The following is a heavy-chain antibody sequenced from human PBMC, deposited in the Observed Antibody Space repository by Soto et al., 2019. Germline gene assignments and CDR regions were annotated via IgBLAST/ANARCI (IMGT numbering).Heavy chain of an antibody. J-gene: IGHJ6*02. CDR2: ISYDGGDK. CDR3: ARRAWDSYYAIDV. V-gene: IGHV3-30*09. CDR1: GFKYTDFA. D-gene: IGHD3-22*01. Sequence: VQLVESGGGEVQPGRSLRLSCAASGFKYTDFALHWVRQAPGKGLEWVAIISYDGGDKYYADSVKGRLVICRHNPKNTLYREMNSLKPEDTAVYFCARRAWDSYYAIDVWGQGTTVTVFS.